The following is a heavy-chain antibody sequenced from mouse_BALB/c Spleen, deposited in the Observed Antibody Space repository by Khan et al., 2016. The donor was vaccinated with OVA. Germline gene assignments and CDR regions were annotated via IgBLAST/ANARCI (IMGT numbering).Heavy chain of an antibody. CDR2: IWAGGSS. D-gene: IGHD3-3*01. CDR3: ARLEDK. Sequence: QVQLKESGPGLVAPSQSLSITCTVSGFSLTSYGVHWVRQPPGKGLEWLAVIWAGGSSNYNSALMSRLSISKENSKIKVYVKMICLQTNDTAMYYCARLEDKWGQGTTLTVSS. J-gene: IGHJ2*01. CDR1: GFSLTSYG. V-gene: IGHV2-9*02.